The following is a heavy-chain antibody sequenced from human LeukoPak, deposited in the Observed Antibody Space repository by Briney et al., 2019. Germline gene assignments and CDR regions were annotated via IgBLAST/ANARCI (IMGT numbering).Heavy chain of an antibody. CDR2: ISGSGGST. Sequence: GGSLRLSCAASGFTFSSYAMSWVRQAPGKGLEWVSAISGSGGSTYYADSVKGRFTISRDNSKNTLYLQMNSLRAEDTAVYYCARGGCSSTSCYPYYFDYWGQGTLVTVSS. V-gene: IGHV3-23*01. J-gene: IGHJ4*02. D-gene: IGHD2-2*01. CDR3: ARGGCSSTSCYPYYFDY. CDR1: GFTFSSYA.